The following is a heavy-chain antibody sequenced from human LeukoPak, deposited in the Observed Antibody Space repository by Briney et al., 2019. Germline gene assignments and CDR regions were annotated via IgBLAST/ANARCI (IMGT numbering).Heavy chain of an antibody. CDR2: IYTSGST. J-gene: IGHJ4*02. D-gene: IGHD6-13*01. Sequence: SETLSLTCTVSGGSISSYYWSWIRQPAGKGLEWIGRIYTSGSTNYNPSLKSRVTMSVDTSKNQFSLKLSSVTAADTAVYYCASQHIAAARTSHPADYWGQGTLVTVSS. V-gene: IGHV4-4*07. CDR3: ASQHIAAARTSHPADY. CDR1: GGSISSYY.